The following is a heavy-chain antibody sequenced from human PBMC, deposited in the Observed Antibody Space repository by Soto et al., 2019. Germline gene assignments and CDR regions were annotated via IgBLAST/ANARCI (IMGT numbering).Heavy chain of an antibody. V-gene: IGHV4-34*01. D-gene: IGHD2-15*01. CDR3: ARGPPPDCSGGSCYFFDWFDP. Sequence: QAQLQQWGAGLLKPSETLSLTCAVYGGSFSGYYWSWIRQPPGKGLEWIGEINHSGSTNYNPSLKSRVTISVDTSKNQFSLKLSSVTAADTAVYYCARGPPPDCSGGSCYFFDWFDPWGQGTLVTVSS. CDR1: GGSFSGYY. CDR2: INHSGST. J-gene: IGHJ5*02.